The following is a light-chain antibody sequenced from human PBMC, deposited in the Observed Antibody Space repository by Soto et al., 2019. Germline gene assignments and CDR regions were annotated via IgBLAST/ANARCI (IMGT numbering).Light chain of an antibody. J-gene: IGLJ1*01. V-gene: IGLV1-51*01. CDR1: SSNIGGNS. CDR3: GSWDSSLSAYV. CDR2: DDN. Sequence: QSALTQPPSVSAAPGQKVTISCSGSSSNIGGNSVSWYQQLPGTAPKLLIYDDNKRPSGIPDRFSGSKSGTSATLGITGFQTGDEADYCGSWDSSLSAYVFGTGTKVTVL.